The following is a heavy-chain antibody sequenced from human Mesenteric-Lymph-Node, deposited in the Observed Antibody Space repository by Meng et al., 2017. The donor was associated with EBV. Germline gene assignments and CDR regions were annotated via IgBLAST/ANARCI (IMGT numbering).Heavy chain of an antibody. J-gene: IGHJ5*02. CDR3: ARGRSYVSGVIDP. CDR1: GGSFSGYY. V-gene: IGHV4-34*01. Sequence: VQLQQWGAGLLKPSETLSLTCAVYGGSFSGYYWSWIRQPPGKGLEWIGEINHSGSTNYNPSLKSRVTISVDTSKNQFSLKLSSVTAADTAVYYCARGRSYVSGVIDPWGQGTLVTSPQ. CDR2: INHSGST. D-gene: IGHD3-16*01.